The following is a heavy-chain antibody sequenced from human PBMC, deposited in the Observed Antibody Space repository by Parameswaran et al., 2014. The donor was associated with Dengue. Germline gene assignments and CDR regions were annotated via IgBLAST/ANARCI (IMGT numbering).Heavy chain of an antibody. D-gene: IGHD3-3*01. CDR2: INPRGGKT. J-gene: IGHJ6*02. CDR1: GYTFTSYY. Sequence: ASVKVSCKASGYTFTSYYMHWVRQAPGHGLEWMGVINPRGGKTIHARKFQGRVTMTRDTSTNTVYMEMSSLRSEDTAVYYCARVHSAGYDFWSGYSSQHYYYGMDVWGQGTTVTVSS. V-gene: IGHV1-46*01. CDR3: ARVHSAGYDFWSGYSSQHYYYGMDV.